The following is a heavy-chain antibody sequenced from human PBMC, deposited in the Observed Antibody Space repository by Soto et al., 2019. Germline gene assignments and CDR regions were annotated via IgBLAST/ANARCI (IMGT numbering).Heavy chain of an antibody. CDR1: GFTFDDYT. Sequence: GGSLRLSCAASGFTFDDYTMHWVRQAPGKGLEWVSLISWDGGSTYYAGSVKGRFTISRDNCKNTLYLQMNSLRAEDTALYYCAKDPLLEQQLPRGWFDPWGQGTLVTVSS. V-gene: IGHV3-43*01. CDR3: AKDPLLEQQLPRGWFDP. D-gene: IGHD6-13*01. CDR2: ISWDGGST. J-gene: IGHJ5*02.